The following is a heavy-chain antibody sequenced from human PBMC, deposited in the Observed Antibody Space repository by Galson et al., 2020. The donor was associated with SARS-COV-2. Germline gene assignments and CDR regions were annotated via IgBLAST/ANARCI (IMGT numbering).Heavy chain of an antibody. CDR3: SRDNGRTIFGVLINYYFDF. Sequence: ASVKVSCKASGYIFTNYGINWVRQAPGQGLEWMGWISAYSGNTNYAQKLQGRVTMTTDTSTSTAYMELRSLRSDDTAVYYCSRDNGRTIFGVLINYYFDFWGQGTLVTVSS. CDR1: GYIFTNYG. D-gene: IGHD3-3*01. CDR2: ISAYSGNT. V-gene: IGHV1-18*04. J-gene: IGHJ4*02.